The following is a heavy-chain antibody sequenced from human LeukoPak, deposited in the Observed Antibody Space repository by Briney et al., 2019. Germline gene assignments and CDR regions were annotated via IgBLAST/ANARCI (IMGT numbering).Heavy chain of an antibody. J-gene: IGHJ3*02. V-gene: IGHV3-21*01. CDR1: VFTFSSYS. CDR2: ISSSSSYI. D-gene: IGHD3-10*01. Sequence: GRSLRLSCAASVFTFSSYSMNCVRQAPGKGLEWVSSISSSSSYIYYADSVKGRFTIYRDNAKNSLYLQMNSLIAEDTPVYYCARDSGYGSGSYYSTVRDGAFDIRGQGTMVTVSS. CDR3: ARDSGYGSGSYYSTVRDGAFDI.